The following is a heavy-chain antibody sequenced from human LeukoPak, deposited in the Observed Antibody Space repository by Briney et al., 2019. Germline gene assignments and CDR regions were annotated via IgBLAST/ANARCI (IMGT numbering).Heavy chain of an antibody. J-gene: IGHJ3*02. CDR3: AKDVRPFDWLLDAFDI. D-gene: IGHD3-9*01. CDR1: GFTFDDYA. V-gene: IGHV3-9*01. CDR2: ISWNSGSI. Sequence: PGGSLRLSCAASGFTFDDYAMHWVRHAPGKGLEWVSGISWNSGSIGYADSVKGRFTISRDNAKNSLYLQMNSLRAEDTALYYCAKDVRPFDWLLDAFDIWGQGTMVTVSS.